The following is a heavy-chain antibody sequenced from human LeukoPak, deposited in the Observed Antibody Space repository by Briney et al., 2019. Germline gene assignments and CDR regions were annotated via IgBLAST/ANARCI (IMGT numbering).Heavy chain of an antibody. CDR2: INPSGGST. Sequence: ASVKVSCKASGYTFTSYYMHWVRQAPGQGLEWMGIINPSGGSTSYAQKFQGRVTMTRGTSTSTVYMELSSLRSEDTAVYYCARERRVPAAIMGSYGMDVWGQGTTVTVSS. V-gene: IGHV1-46*01. D-gene: IGHD2-2*02. CDR3: ARERRVPAAIMGSYGMDV. CDR1: GYTFTSYY. J-gene: IGHJ6*02.